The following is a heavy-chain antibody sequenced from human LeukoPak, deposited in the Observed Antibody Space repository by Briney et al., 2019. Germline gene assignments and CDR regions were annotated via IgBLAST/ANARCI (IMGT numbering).Heavy chain of an antibody. V-gene: IGHV3-30*04. CDR3: AKGAAAGLSAWGYFDY. J-gene: IGHJ4*02. CDR1: GFTFNDCA. CDR2: ISYDGNDR. Sequence: GGSLRLSCAASGFTFNDCAVHWVRQAPGKGLEWVATISYDGNDRYYADSVKGRFTISRDNSKNTLYLQMNSLRAEDTAVYYCAKGAAAGLSAWGYFDYWGQGTLVTVSS. D-gene: IGHD6-13*01.